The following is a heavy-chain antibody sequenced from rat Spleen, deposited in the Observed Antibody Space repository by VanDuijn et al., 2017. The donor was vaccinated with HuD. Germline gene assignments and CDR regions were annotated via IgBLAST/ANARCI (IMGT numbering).Heavy chain of an antibody. D-gene: IGHD1-1*01. CDR2: IWGDGST. CDR1: GFSLTSYN. J-gene: IGHJ2*01. Sequence: QVQLKESGPGLVQPSQTLSLTCTVSGFSLTSYNVHWVRQPTGKGLEWMGMIWGDGSTNYNSALKSRLSISRETSKSQVFLTMHSLQTDDTAVSYCFLSGEGYWGQGVMVTVSS. V-gene: IGHV2-30*01. CDR3: FLSGEGY.